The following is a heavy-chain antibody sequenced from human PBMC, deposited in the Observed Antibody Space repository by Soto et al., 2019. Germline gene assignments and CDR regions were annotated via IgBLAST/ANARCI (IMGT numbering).Heavy chain of an antibody. J-gene: IGHJ4*02. D-gene: IGHD1-26*01. CDR1: GVSISTSGAG. Sequence: QITLKESGPTLVQPTQTLTLTCTFSGVSISTSGAGVGWIRQPPGKALELLALIYWDNDKRYSPFLKSRLTMLADTPKNQVALRITNRDSVDIARYYCAFRLCDRTGSWEVGYFDLWCQGTMPTV. V-gene: IGHV2-5*02. CDR3: AFRLCDRTGSWEVGYFDL. CDR2: IYWDNDK.